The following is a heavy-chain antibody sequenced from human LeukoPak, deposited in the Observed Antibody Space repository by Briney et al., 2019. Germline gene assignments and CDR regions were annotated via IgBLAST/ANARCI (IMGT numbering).Heavy chain of an antibody. V-gene: IGHV3-30*02. CDR1: GLTFTNHG. Sequence: GGSLRLSCVTSGLTFTNHGFHWLRQSAGRGLEWVAFVRNDGFDTYHSNSVKGRISISRDDSKNTVYLQMNSLRAEDTAVYYCAKQLGYCSDDSCYFPYWGQGTLVTVSS. CDR2: VRNDGFDT. D-gene: IGHD2-15*01. CDR3: AKQLGYCSDDSCYFPY. J-gene: IGHJ4*02.